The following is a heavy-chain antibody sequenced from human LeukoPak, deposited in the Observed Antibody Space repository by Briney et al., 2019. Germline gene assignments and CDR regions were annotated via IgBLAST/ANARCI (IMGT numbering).Heavy chain of an antibody. J-gene: IGHJ6*02. D-gene: IGHD3-3*01. CDR1: GFTFSSYS. CDR3: ARGGDFWSGDYYYGMDV. V-gene: IGHV3-21*01. Sequence: GGSLRLSCAASGFTFSSYSMNWVRQAPGKGLEWVSSISSSSSYIYYADSVKGRFTISRDNARNSLYLQMNSLRAEDTAVYYCARGGDFWSGDYYYGMDVWGQGTTVTVSS. CDR2: ISSSSSYI.